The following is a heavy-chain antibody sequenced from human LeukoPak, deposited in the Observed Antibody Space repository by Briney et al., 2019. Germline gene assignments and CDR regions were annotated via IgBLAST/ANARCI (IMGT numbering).Heavy chain of an antibody. CDR2: INYSGST. V-gene: IGHV4-59*12. CDR1: GGSISSYY. D-gene: IGHD6-6*01. Sequence: SETLSLTCTVSGGSISSYYWSWIRQPPGKGLEWIGYINYSGSTNYNPSLRSRVTISVDTSKNQFSLKLSSVTAADTAVYYCARGRYSSSSFSPDYWGQGTLVTVSS. CDR3: ARGRYSSSSFSPDY. J-gene: IGHJ4*02.